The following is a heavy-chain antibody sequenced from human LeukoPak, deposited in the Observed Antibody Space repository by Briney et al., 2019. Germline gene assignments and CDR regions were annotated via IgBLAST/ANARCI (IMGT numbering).Heavy chain of an antibody. D-gene: IGHD3-3*01. J-gene: IGHJ4*02. CDR2: ISGSGGST. CDR1: GFTFSSYA. CDR3: ARGVGFLEWLWAYYFDY. V-gene: IGHV3-23*01. Sequence: GGSLRLSCAASGFTFSSYAMSWVRQAPGKGLEWVSAISGSGGSTYYADSVKGRFTISRDNSKNTLYLQMNSLRAEDTAVYYCARGVGFLEWLWAYYFDYWGQGTLVTVSS.